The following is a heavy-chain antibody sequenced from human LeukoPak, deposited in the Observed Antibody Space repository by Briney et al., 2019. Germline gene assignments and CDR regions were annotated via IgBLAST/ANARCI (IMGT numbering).Heavy chain of an antibody. Sequence: GPSLKVFCKASGYSYSRYGISWVRQAAGQGLEWMGWISTDSGGTKYAEKFQGRVTVTTHTSTTTSTLELRSLRSDDTAMYYCARDYGDFYNWYDPWGQGTLVIVSS. V-gene: IGHV1-18*01. CDR1: GYSYSRYG. CDR2: ISTDSGGT. J-gene: IGHJ5*02. D-gene: IGHD4-17*01. CDR3: ARDYGDFYNWYDP.